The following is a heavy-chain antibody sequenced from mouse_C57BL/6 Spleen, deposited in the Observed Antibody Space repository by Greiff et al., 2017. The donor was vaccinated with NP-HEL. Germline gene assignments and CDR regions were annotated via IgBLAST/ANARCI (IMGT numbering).Heavy chain of an antibody. D-gene: IGHD1-1*01. Sequence: EVQLQESGTVLVRPGASVKMSCKTSGYTFTSYWMHWVKQRPGQGLEWIGAIYPGNSDTSYNQKFKGKAKLTAVTSASTAYMELSSLTNEDSAVYYCTRITTVVEYFDVWGTGTTVTVSS. CDR1: GYTFTSYW. CDR2: IYPGNSDT. CDR3: TRITTVVEYFDV. V-gene: IGHV1-5*01. J-gene: IGHJ1*03.